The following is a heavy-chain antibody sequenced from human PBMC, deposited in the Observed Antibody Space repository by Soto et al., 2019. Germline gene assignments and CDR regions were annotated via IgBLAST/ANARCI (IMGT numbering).Heavy chain of an antibody. D-gene: IGHD2-21*02. Sequence: QVQLQESGPGLVKPSETLSLTCTVSGGSVSSGSYYWSWIRQPPGKGLEWIGYIYYSGSTNYNPSLKSRVTISVDTSKNQFSLKLSSVTAADTAVYYCARDPASDDAYCGGDCYYDAFDIWGQGTMVTVSS. V-gene: IGHV4-61*01. J-gene: IGHJ3*02. CDR1: GGSVSSGSYY. CDR3: ARDPASDDAYCGGDCYYDAFDI. CDR2: IYYSGST.